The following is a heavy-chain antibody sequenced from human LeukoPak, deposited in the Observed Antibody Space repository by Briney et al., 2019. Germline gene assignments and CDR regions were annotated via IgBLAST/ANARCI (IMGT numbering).Heavy chain of an antibody. D-gene: IGHD1-7*01. CDR3: AREGLYNWNYAADY. CDR2: ISSSSSYI. J-gene: IGHJ4*02. V-gene: IGHV3-21*01. Sequence: GGSLRLSCAASGFTFSSYSMNWVRQAPGKGLEWVSSISSSSSYIYYADSVKGRFTISRDNAENSLYLQMNSLRAEDTAVYYCAREGLYNWNYAADYWGQGTLVTVSS. CDR1: GFTFSSYS.